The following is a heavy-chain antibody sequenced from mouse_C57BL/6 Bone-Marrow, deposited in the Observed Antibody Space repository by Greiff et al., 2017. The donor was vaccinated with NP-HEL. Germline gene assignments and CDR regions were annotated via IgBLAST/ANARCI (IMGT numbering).Heavy chain of an antibody. CDR2: INPYNGGT. D-gene: IGHD1-1*01. J-gene: IGHJ3*01. Sequence: VQLKQSGPVLVKPGASVKMSCKASGYTFTDYYMNWVKQSHGKSLEWIGVINPYNGGTSYNQKFKGKATLTVDKSSSTAYMELNSLTSEDSAVYYCARDYYGSSYGGFAYWGQGTLVTVSA. V-gene: IGHV1-19*01. CDR1: GYTFTDYY. CDR3: ARDYYGSSYGGFAY.